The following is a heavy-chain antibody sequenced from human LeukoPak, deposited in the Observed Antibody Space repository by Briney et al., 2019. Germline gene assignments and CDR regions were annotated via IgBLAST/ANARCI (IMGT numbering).Heavy chain of an antibody. CDR3: ARRWTYYYGSGSYYRY. D-gene: IGHD3-10*01. J-gene: IGHJ4*02. Sequence: SETLSLTCTVSGGSISSYYWSWIRQPPGKGLEWIGYIYYSGSTNYNPSLKSRVTISVDTSKNQFSLKLSSVTAADTAVYYCARRWTYYYGSGSYYRYWGQGTLVTVSS. V-gene: IGHV4-59*12. CDR2: IYYSGST. CDR1: GGSISSYY.